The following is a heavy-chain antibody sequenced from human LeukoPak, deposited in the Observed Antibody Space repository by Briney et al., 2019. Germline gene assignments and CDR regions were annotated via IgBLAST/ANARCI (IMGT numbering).Heavy chain of an antibody. CDR2: IIPIFGTA. J-gene: IGHJ4*02. CDR3: ARSRGYSYGFLS. Sequence: SVKVSCKASGGTFSSYANSGVRQAPGQGLEWMGGIIPIFGTANYAQKFQGRVTITADESTSTAYMELSSLRSEDTAVYYCARSRGYSYGFLSWGQGTLVTVSS. D-gene: IGHD5-18*01. CDR1: GGTFSSYA. V-gene: IGHV1-69*13.